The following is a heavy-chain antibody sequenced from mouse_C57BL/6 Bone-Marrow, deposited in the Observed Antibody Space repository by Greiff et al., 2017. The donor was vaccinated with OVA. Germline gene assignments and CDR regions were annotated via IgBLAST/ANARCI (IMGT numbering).Heavy chain of an antibody. V-gene: IGHV1-81*01. D-gene: IGHD5-1-1*01. CDR3: AIPCCFDY. Sequence: QVQLQQSGAELVRPGASVKLSCKASGYTFTSYCMSWVKQSPGQGLEWIGEIYPNSGNTYYNEKFKGKATMTADKSSSTAYMQLSSLTSEDSAFYFCAIPCCFDYWGQGTTVTVSA. CDR2: IYPNSGNT. J-gene: IGHJ3*01. CDR1: GYTFTSYC.